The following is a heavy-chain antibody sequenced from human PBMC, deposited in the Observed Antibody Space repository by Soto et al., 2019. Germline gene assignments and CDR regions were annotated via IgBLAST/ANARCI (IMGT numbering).Heavy chain of an antibody. V-gene: IGHV4-34*01. CDR2: INHSGST. CDR3: ARGIGPNWFDP. Sequence: SETRSLTCAVYGGSFSGYYWSWIRQPPGKGLEWIGEINHSGSTNYNPSLKSRVTISVDTSKNQFSLKLSSVTAADTAVYYCARGIGPNWFDPWGQGTLVTVSS. CDR1: GGSFSGYY. J-gene: IGHJ5*02. D-gene: IGHD3-10*01.